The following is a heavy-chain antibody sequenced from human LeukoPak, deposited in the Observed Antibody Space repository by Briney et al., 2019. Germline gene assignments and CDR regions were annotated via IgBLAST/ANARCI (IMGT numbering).Heavy chain of an antibody. Sequence: SETLSLTYTVSGGSISSYYWSWIRQPPGKGLEWIGYIYYSGSTNYNPSLKSRVTISVDTSKNQFSLKLSSVTAADTAVYYCARATGITGTTTAELNFDYWGQGTLVTVSS. V-gene: IGHV4-59*01. CDR2: IYYSGST. D-gene: IGHD1-7*01. CDR3: ARATGITGTTTAELNFDY. CDR1: GGSISSYY. J-gene: IGHJ4*02.